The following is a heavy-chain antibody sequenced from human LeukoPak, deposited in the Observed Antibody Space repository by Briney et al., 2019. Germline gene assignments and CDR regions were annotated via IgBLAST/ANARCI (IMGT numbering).Heavy chain of an antibody. Sequence: GGSLRLSCAASGFTFSSHWMHWVRQAPGKGLVWVSRINGDGSSTSYADSVKGRFTISRDSAKNTLYLEMNSLRAEDTAVYYCARKMSGGPYFDYWGQGTLVTVSS. CDR2: INGDGSST. CDR3: ARKMSGGPYFDY. J-gene: IGHJ4*02. D-gene: IGHD1-14*01. V-gene: IGHV3-74*01. CDR1: GFTFSSHW.